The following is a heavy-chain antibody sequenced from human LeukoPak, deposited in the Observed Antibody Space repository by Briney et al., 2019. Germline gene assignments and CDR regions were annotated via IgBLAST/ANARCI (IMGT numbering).Heavy chain of an antibody. CDR3: ARDRGTKGYSYGNYFDY. D-gene: IGHD5-18*01. CDR2: ISSSSSYI. J-gene: IGHJ4*02. Sequence: GGSLRLSCAASGFTFSGYSMNWVRQAPGKGLEWVSSISSSSSYIYYADSVKGRFTISRDNAKNSLCLQMNSLRAEDTAVYYCARDRGTKGYSYGNYFDYWGQGTLVTVSS. CDR1: GFTFSGYS. V-gene: IGHV3-21*01.